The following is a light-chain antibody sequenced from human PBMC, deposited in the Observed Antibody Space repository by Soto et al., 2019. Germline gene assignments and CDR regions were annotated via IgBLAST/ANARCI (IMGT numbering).Light chain of an antibody. CDR2: EVS. CDR3: DTYARCSHVV. J-gene: IGLJ6*01. CDR1: SSEVGSYNL. V-gene: IGLV2-23*02. Sequence: QCVLTQPASVSGSPGHSITISCTGTSSEVGSYNLVSWYQQHPGKAPKLMIYEVSKRPSGVSNRFSGSKSGNTASLTISGLQAFDKDTYYSDTYARCSHVVLG.